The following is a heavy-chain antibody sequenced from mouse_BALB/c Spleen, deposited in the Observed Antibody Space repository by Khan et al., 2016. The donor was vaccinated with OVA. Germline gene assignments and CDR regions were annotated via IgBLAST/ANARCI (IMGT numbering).Heavy chain of an antibody. V-gene: IGHV1S81*02. D-gene: IGHD1-1*01. J-gene: IGHJ2*01. CDR1: GYTFTSYW. CDR3: AIINKIVATYFDY. Sequence: QVQLKQSGAELVKAGASVKMSCKASGYTFTSYWMHWVKQRLGQGLEWFAETNPTNGRTYYNEKFKSKATLTVDKSSSTAYMLLSGPTFEDSAVYYCAIINKIVATYFDYWGQGTTLTVSS. CDR2: TNPTNGRT.